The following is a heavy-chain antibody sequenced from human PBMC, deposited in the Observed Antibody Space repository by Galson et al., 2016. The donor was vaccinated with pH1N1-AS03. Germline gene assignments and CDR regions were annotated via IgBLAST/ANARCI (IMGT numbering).Heavy chain of an antibody. D-gene: IGHD3-22*01. V-gene: IGHV3-49*04. CDR2: IRSKAYGDTT. CDR3: ASQNYYDSSGSFDFFDH. J-gene: IGHJ4*02. CDR1: GFSFGDCP. Sequence: SLRLSCAASGFSFGDCPMNWVRQAPGKGLEWVGFIRSKAYGDTTENAASVKGRFSISRDDSKNIAYLQMNSLKTEDTAMYYCASQNYYDSSGSFDFFDHWGQGTLVTVSS.